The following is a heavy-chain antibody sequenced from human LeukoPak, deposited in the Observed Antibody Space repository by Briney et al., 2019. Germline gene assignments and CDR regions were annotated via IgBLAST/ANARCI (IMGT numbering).Heavy chain of an antibody. Sequence: VSSVKVSCKASGYTFTGYYMHWVRQAPGQGREGMGWINPISGGSNDAQKFQGRVTMARDTSISTAYMELSRLRSDDTAVYYWARGPRHYDGSGSYPPPRAYGMDVWGQGTTVTVSS. CDR2: INPISGGS. CDR1: GYTFTGYY. D-gene: IGHD3-10*01. V-gene: IGHV1-2*02. CDR3: ARGPRHYDGSGSYPPPRAYGMDV. J-gene: IGHJ6*01.